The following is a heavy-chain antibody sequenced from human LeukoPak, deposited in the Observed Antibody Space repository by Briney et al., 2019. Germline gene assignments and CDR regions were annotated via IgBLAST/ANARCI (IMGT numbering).Heavy chain of an antibody. J-gene: IGHJ4*02. CDR1: GFTFRSYN. V-gene: IGHV3-48*01. CDR2: ITGGSTTI. CDR3: ARVSHQYYFDY. Sequence: GGSLRLSCAASGFTFRSYNMNWVRQAPGKGLEWVSYITGGSTTIYYADSVKGRFTISRDNSKNTLYLQMGSLRAEDMAVYYCARVSHQYYFDYWGQGTLVTVSS.